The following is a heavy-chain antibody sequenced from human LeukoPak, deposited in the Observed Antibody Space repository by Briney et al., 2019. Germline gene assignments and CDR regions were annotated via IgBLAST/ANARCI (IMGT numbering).Heavy chain of an antibody. J-gene: IGHJ6*02. D-gene: IGHD6-13*01. V-gene: IGHV1-18*01. CDR2: ISAYNGNT. CDR1: GYTFTSYG. CDR3: ARVNHSNAGSSWYGVRYYYYGMDV. Sequence: ASVKVSCKASGYTFTSYGISWVRQAPGQGLEWMGWISAYNGNTNYAQKLQGRVTMTTDTSTSTAYMELRSLRSDDTAVYYRARVNHSNAGSSWYGVRYYYYGMDVWGQGTTVTVSS.